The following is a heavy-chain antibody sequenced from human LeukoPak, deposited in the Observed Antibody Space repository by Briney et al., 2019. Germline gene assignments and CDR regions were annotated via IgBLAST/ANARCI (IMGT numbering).Heavy chain of an antibody. CDR3: ARLEPSLRGPTFDY. Sequence: ASVKVSCKASGYTFTNYYMHWVRQAPGQGLEWMGIINPNGGGTSYAQKFQGRVTMTRDMSTSTVYMELSSLRYEDTAVYYCARLEPSLRGPTFDYWGQGTPVTVSS. CDR2: INPNGGGT. J-gene: IGHJ4*02. D-gene: IGHD4-17*01. CDR1: GYTFTNYY. V-gene: IGHV1-46*01.